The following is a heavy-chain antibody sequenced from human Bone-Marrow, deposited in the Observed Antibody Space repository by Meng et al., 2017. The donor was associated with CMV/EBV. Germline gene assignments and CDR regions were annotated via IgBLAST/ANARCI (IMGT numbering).Heavy chain of an antibody. V-gene: IGHV3-30*02. CDR3: ARGGERNVVVPAAIPDITFDP. D-gene: IGHD2-2*01. J-gene: IGHJ5*02. CDR2: IRFDGSSE. Sequence: GESLKISCAASGFTFSSYAMQWVRQAPGKGLEWVAFIRFDGSSEYYAESVKGRFTISRDNSKNTISRQMNSLRAEDTAVYYCARGGERNVVVPAAIPDITFDPWGQGTLVTVSS. CDR1: GFTFSSYA.